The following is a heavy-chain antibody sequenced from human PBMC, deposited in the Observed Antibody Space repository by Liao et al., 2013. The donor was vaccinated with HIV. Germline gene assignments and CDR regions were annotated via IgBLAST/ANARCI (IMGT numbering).Heavy chain of an antibody. J-gene: IGHJ4*02. CDR3: ARGQGAVYKGMFDY. CDR2: INHSGST. D-gene: IGHD1-14*01. Sequence: QVQLQQWGAGLLKPSETLSLTCAVYGGSFSAYYWSWIRQSPVKGLEWIGEINHSGSTNYNPSLKSRVTISVDTSKNQFTLRLTSMTAADTGVYYCARGQGAVYKGMFDYWGQGTQATVSS. CDR1: GGSFSAYY. V-gene: IGHV4-34*01.